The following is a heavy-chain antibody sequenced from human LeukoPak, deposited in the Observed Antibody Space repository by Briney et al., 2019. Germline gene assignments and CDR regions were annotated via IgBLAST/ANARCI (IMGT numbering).Heavy chain of an antibody. CDR3: ARSYCSSATCYAVGAFEI. D-gene: IGHD2-2*01. Sequence: SETLSLTCTVSGGSIRSSSYYWGWIRQPPGKGLEWIGSIYYSGSTYYSPSLKSRVTISVDTSKNHFSLKLTSVTAADTAVYYCARSYCSSATCYAVGAFEIWGQGTMVTVSS. CDR1: GGSIRSSSYY. J-gene: IGHJ3*02. V-gene: IGHV4-39*01. CDR2: IYYSGST.